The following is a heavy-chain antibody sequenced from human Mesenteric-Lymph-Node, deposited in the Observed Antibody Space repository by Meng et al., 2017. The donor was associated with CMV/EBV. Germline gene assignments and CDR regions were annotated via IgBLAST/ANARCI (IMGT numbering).Heavy chain of an antibody. J-gene: IGHJ4*02. CDR1: GFTVSSNY. CDR2: IYSGGST. V-gene: IGHV3-53*01. D-gene: IGHD3-10*01. CDR3: ARGHRRTLVFDY. Sequence: GESLKISCAASGFTVSSNYMSWVRQAPGQGLEWVSVIYSGGSTFYADSVKGRFTISRDISKNTLYLQMNSLRAEDSAVYYCARGHRRTLVFDYWGQGTLVTVSS.